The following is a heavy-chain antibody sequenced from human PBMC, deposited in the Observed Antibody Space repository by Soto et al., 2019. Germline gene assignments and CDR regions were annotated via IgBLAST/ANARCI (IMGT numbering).Heavy chain of an antibody. D-gene: IGHD3-16*01. V-gene: IGHV4-59*01. Sequence: TLSLTCTVSGDSISTYYWSWIRQPPGKGLEWIGYIYNSGSTKYNPSLKSRVTISVDTSKNHFSLKLNSVTAADTAVYYCARGRFDYIWGSPAPYLDYWGQGALVTVSS. CDR3: ARGRFDYIWGSPAPYLDY. CDR2: IYNSGST. CDR1: GDSISTYY. J-gene: IGHJ4*02.